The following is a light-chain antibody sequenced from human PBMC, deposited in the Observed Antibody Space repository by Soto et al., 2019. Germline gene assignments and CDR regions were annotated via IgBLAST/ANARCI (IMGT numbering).Light chain of an antibody. J-gene: IGKJ1*01. V-gene: IGKV1-27*01. Sequence: DIQMTQSPSSLSASVGDRVTITCRASQGIRHYLAWYQQKPGKVPKLLIYEASNLQSGVPSRFRGGGSGTEFTLTSSSLQPEDVATYYCQNFDSAPQTFGQGTKVEI. CDR2: EAS. CDR1: QGIRHY. CDR3: QNFDSAPQT.